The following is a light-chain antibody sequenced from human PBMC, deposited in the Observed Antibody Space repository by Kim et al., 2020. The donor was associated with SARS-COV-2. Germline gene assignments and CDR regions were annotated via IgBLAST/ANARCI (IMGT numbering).Light chain of an antibody. J-gene: IGKJ1*01. CDR2: AAS. CDR3: QKFNGAPRT. Sequence: TSVGDRVTITCRASQGIGNYLAWYQQKPGKPPKLLISAASALHSGVPSRFSGSGSGTEFTLTISSLQPEDVATNYCQKFNGAPRTFGQGTKVDIK. CDR1: QGIGNY. V-gene: IGKV1-27*01.